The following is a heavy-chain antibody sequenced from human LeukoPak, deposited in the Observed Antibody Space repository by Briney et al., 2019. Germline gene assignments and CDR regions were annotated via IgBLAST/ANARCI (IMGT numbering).Heavy chain of an antibody. V-gene: IGHV1-18*01. CDR3: ARVSRVLMVYALDY. J-gene: IGHJ4*02. CDR2: ISAYNGNT. D-gene: IGHD2-8*01. Sequence: GASVKVSCKASGYTFTSYGISWVRQAPGQGLEWMGWISAYNGNTNYAQKLQGRVTMTTDTSTSTAYVELRSLRSDDTAVYYCARVSRVLMVYALDYWGQGTLVTVSS. CDR1: GYTFTSYG.